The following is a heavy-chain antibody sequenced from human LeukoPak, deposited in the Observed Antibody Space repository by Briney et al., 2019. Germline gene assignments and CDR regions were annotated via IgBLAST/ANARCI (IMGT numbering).Heavy chain of an antibody. CDR1: GGSISSSSYY. V-gene: IGHV4-39*07. J-gene: IGHJ3*02. Sequence: SETLSLTCTVSGGSISSSSYYWGWIRQPPGKGLEWIGSIYYSGNTYYNPSLKSRVTISVDTSKNQFSLKLSSVTAADTAVYYCARDRYYYDSTRYAFDIWGQGTMVTVSS. D-gene: IGHD3-22*01. CDR2: IYYSGNT. CDR3: ARDRYYYDSTRYAFDI.